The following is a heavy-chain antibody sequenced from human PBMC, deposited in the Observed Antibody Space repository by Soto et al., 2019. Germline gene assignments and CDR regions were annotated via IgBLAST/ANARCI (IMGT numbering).Heavy chain of an antibody. J-gene: IGHJ6*02. V-gene: IGHV3-74*01. CDR2: INSDGTSS. D-gene: IGHD3-3*01. Sequence: GGSLRLSCEASGLTFRRYWMHWVRQVPGKGLVWVSSINSDGTSSTYADSVKGRFTISRDNAKNTVYLQMNSLRAEDTAIYYCSIYVFLSRPHPPYAWGQATMVTVS. CDR1: GLTFRRYW. CDR3: SIYVFLSRPHPPYA.